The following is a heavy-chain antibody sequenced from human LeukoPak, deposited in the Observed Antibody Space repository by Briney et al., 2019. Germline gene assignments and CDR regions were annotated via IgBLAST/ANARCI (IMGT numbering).Heavy chain of an antibody. Sequence: GGSLRLSCAASGFTFSSYWMSWSRQAPGKGLEWVASINSDGSEGYYADVVKGRFTISRDNAKNSLYLQINSLRAEDTAVYYCARSSYSSSSSVWGQGTMVTASS. V-gene: IGHV3-7*03. CDR1: GFTFSSYW. J-gene: IGHJ3*01. D-gene: IGHD6-6*01. CDR3: ARSSYSSSSSV. CDR2: INSDGSEG.